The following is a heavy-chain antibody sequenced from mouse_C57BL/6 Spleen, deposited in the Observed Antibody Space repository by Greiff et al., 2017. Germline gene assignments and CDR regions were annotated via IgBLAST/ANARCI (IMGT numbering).Heavy chain of an antibody. V-gene: IGHV5-16*01. CDR1: GFTFSDYY. D-gene: IGHD1-1*01. CDR3: ARETYYGGYFDV. CDR2: INYDGSST. Sequence: EVKLVESEGGLVQPGSSMKLSCTASGFTFSDYYMAWVRQVPEKGLEWVANINYDGSSTYYLDSLKSRFIISRDNAKNILYLQMSSLKSEDTATYYCARETYYGGYFDVWGTGTTVTVSS. J-gene: IGHJ1*03.